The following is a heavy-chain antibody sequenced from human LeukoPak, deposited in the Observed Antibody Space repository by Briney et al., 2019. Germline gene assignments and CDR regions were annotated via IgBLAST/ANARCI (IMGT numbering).Heavy chain of an antibody. D-gene: IGHD3-22*01. V-gene: IGHV4-34*01. CDR2: INHSGST. CDR1: GGSFSGYY. Sequence: PETLSLTCAVYGGSFSGYYWRWIRQPPGKGLEWIGEINHSGSTNYNPSLKSRVTISVDTSKNQFSLKLSSVTAADTAVYYCARIDSSGYYPRDYWGQGTLVTVSS. J-gene: IGHJ4*02. CDR3: ARIDSSGYYPRDY.